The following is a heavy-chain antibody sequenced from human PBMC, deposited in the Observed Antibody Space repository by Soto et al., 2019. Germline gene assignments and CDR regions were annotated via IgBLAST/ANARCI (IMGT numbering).Heavy chain of an antibody. Sequence: QVQLVQSGAEVTKPRASVKVSCKASGYTFTTYDINWVRQATGQGLEWLGWMSPNSGATGYAQKFQGRVTMTRDTSMTTAYMELSNLRSEDMAMYYCARGVDAGVDVWGQGTTVTVSS. V-gene: IGHV1-8*01. J-gene: IGHJ6*02. CDR3: ARGVDAGVDV. D-gene: IGHD1-1*01. CDR1: GYTFTTYD. CDR2: MSPNSGAT.